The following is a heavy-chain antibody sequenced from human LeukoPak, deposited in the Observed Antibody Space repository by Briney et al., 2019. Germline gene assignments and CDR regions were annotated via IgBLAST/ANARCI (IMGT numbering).Heavy chain of an antibody. V-gene: IGHV3-30*02. Sequence: GGSLRLSCAASGFTFSSYGMHWVRQAPGKGLEWVAFIRYDGSNKYYADSVKGRFTISRDNSKNTLYLQMNSLRAEDTAVYYCAKETVFLSYWGQGTLVTVSS. D-gene: IGHD4-11*01. CDR1: GFTFSSYG. CDR3: AKETVFLSY. CDR2: IRYDGSNK. J-gene: IGHJ4*02.